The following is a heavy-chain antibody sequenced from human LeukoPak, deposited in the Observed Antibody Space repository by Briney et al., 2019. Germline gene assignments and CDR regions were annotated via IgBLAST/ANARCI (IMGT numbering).Heavy chain of an antibody. CDR1: GFTFSSYG. V-gene: IGHV3-30*18. J-gene: IGHJ4*02. CDR2: ISHDGSNK. Sequence: GRSLRLSCAASGFTFSSYGMHWVRQAPGKGLEWVAVISHDGSNKYYADSVKGRFTISRDNSKNTLYLQMNSLRAEDTAVYYCAKTVDNDPFDYWGQGTLVTVSS. D-gene: IGHD4-23*01. CDR3: AKTVDNDPFDY.